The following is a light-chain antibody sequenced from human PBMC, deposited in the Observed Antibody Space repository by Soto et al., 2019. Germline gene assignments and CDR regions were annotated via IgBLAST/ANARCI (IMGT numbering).Light chain of an antibody. Sequence: DIQMTQSPSSLSASVGDGVTITCRASQSISSYVSWYQQKPGKAPKLLIYKASSLESGVPSRFSGSGSGTEFTLTISSLQPDDFATYYCQHYNNYLLTFGGGTKVDIK. V-gene: IGKV1-5*03. CDR1: QSISSY. CDR2: KAS. CDR3: QHYNNYLLT. J-gene: IGKJ4*01.